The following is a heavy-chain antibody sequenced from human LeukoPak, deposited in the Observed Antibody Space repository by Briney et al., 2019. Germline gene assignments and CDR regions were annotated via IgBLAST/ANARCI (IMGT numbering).Heavy chain of an antibody. V-gene: IGHV4-34*01. CDR2: INHSGST. J-gene: IGHJ5*02. CDR1: GGSFSGYY. Sequence: PSETLSLTCAVYGGSFSGYYWSWIRQPPGKGLEWIGEINHSGSTNYNPSLKSRVTISVDTSKNQFSLKLSSVTAADTAVYYCARGRGYYGSGRPFDPWGQGTLVTVSS. CDR3: ARGRGYYGSGRPFDP. D-gene: IGHD3-10*01.